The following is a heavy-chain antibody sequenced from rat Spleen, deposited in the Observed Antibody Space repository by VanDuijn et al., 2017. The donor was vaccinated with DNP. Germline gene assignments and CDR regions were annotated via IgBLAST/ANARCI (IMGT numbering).Heavy chain of an antibody. J-gene: IGHJ4*01. V-gene: IGHV5-25*01. CDR3: ARHDSGYAMDA. CDR2: ISSDGGHT. D-gene: IGHD4-3*01. CDR1: GFTFSDYY. Sequence: EVQLVESGGGLVSPGRSLKLSCAGSGFTFSDYYMAWVRQAPTKGLDWVASISSDGGHTYYRDSVKGRFTISRDNAKSTLYLQRYSLRSEDTATYYCARHDSGYAMDAWGQGTSVTVSS.